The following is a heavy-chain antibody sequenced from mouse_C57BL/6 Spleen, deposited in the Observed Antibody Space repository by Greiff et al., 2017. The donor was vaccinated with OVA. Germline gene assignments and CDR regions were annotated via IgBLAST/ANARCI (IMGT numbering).Heavy chain of an antibody. V-gene: IGHV5-2*01. CDR1: EYEFPSHD. Sequence: EVMLVESGGGLVQPGESLKLSCESHEYEFPSHDMSWVRKTPEKRLELVAAINSDGGSTYYPDTMERRFIISRDNTKKTLYLQMRILWSEDTSLYYCAWAITTVVSPYWYFAFCGTGTTVTVSS. CDR2: INSDGGST. J-gene: IGHJ1*03. D-gene: IGHD1-1*01. CDR3: AWAITTVVSPYWYFAF.